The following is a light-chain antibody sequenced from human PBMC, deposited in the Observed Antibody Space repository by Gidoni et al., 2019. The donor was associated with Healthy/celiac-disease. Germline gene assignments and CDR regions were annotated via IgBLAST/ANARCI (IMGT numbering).Light chain of an antibody. V-gene: IGLV2-14*03. CDR2: DVS. J-gene: IGLJ3*02. CDR3: SSYTSSSPLV. Sequence: QSALTQPASVSGSPGQSITISCTGTSSDVGGYNYVSWYQHHPGKAPNLMIYDVSNRPSVVSNRFSGSKSGNTASLTISGLQAADEADYYCSSYTSSSPLVFGGGTKLTVL. CDR1: SSDVGGYNY.